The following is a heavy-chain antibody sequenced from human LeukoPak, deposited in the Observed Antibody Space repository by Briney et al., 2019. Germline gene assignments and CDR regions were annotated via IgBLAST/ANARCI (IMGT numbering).Heavy chain of an antibody. V-gene: IGHV3-48*01. CDR3: ARAPSTVTTWDDYYYMDV. D-gene: IGHD4-17*01. J-gene: IGHJ6*03. CDR2: ISSSSSTI. CDR1: GFTFSSYS. Sequence: GGSLRLSCAASGFTFSSYSMNWVRQAPGKGLEWVSYISSSSSTIYYAHSVKGRFTISRDNAKTSLYLQMNSLRAEDTAVYYCARAPSTVTTWDDYYYMDVWGKGTTVTVSS.